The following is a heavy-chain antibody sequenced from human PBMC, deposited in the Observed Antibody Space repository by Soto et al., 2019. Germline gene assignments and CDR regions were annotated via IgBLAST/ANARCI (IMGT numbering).Heavy chain of an antibody. Sequence: QVHMVESGGGVVQVGRSLRLSCATSGFTFIDYAMHWVRQARGKGLEWVAFISRDGSLKYYTDSVEGRFTISRDDSRGTVYLQMNSPRSDDTAVYYCARDWNHGDLDYWGQGTLVTVSS. J-gene: IGHJ4*02. V-gene: IGHV3-30-3*01. D-gene: IGHD1-1*01. CDR2: ISRDGSLK. CDR1: GFTFIDYA. CDR3: ARDWNHGDLDY.